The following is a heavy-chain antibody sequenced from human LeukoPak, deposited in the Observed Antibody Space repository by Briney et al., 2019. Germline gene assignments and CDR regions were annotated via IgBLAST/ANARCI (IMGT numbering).Heavy chain of an antibody. Sequence: GGSLRLSCAASGFTFSSYAMHWVRQAPGKGPEWVAVISYDGSNKYYADSVKGRFTISRDNSKNTLYLQMNSLRAEDTAVYYCARRAGDCSSTSCYTGGYYFDYWGQGTLVTVSS. J-gene: IGHJ4*02. CDR3: ARRAGDCSSTSCYTGGYYFDY. D-gene: IGHD2-2*02. CDR1: GFTFSSYA. V-gene: IGHV3-30-3*01. CDR2: ISYDGSNK.